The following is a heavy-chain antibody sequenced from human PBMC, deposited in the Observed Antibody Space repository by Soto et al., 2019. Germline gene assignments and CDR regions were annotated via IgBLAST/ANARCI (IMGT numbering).Heavy chain of an antibody. V-gene: IGHV3-7*01. D-gene: IGHD4-17*01. CDR2: IKEEGSEI. J-gene: IGHJ5*02. CDR3: ASPRAVTSGWDR. Sequence: LRLSCTPSGFTLSYWMSWVRQAPGKGLEWVANIKEEGSEIQYVDSAKGRFTISRDTAKNSLYLEMNRLRVEDTAVYYCASPRAVTSGWDRWGQGTLVTVSS. CDR1: GFTLSYW.